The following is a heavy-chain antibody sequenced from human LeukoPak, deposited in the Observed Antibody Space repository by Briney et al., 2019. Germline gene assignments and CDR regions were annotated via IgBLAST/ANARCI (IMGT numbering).Heavy chain of an antibody. CDR2: ISAYNGNT. V-gene: IGHV1-18*01. J-gene: IGHJ4*02. CDR3: ARGYFDWLLYFDY. CDR1: GNTFTRYG. Sequence: ASVKVSCTASGNTFTRYGFNWVRQAPGQGLEWMGWISAYNGNTNYAQKLQGRVTMTTDTSTSTAYMELRSLRSDDTAVYYCARGYFDWLLYFDYWGQGTLVTVSS. D-gene: IGHD3-9*01.